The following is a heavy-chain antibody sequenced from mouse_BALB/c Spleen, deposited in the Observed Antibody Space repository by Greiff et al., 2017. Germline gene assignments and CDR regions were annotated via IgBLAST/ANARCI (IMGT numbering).Heavy chain of an antibody. CDR2: INPNNGGT. V-gene: IGHV1-18*01. J-gene: IGHJ4*01. D-gene: IGHD1-2*01. Sequence: VQLQQSGPELVKPGASVKIPCKASGYTFTDYNMDWVKQSHGKSLEWIGDINPNNGGTIYNQKFKGKATLTVDKSSSTAYMELRSLTSEDTAVYSCAREGFTTALYAMDYWGQGTSVTVSS. CDR3: AREGFTTALYAMDY. CDR1: GYTFTDYN.